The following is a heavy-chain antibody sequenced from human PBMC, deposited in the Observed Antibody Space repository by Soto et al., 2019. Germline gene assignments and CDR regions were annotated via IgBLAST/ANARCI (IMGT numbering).Heavy chain of an antibody. CDR3: VRGLSFFDT. CDR1: GGSISSGDYY. V-gene: IGHV4-30-4*01. Sequence: SVSGGSISSGDYYWNWIRQPPVNGLERIGYIYYSGSTYYNSSLKRRGIVSVDTSNNELSLKLISVTAADSPGYFCVRGLSFFDTWGQGTLVPSPQ. D-gene: IGHD3-3*02. CDR2: IYYSGST. J-gene: IGHJ4*02.